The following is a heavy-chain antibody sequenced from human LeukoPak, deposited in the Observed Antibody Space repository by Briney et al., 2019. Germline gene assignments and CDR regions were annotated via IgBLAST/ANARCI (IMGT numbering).Heavy chain of an antibody. CDR2: IWYDGSNK. CDR3: ARDSGLCFYYFDY. D-gene: IGHD3-16*01. J-gene: IGHJ4*02. V-gene: IGHV3-33*01. Sequence: GRSLRLSCAASGFTFSSYGMHWVRQAPGKGLEWVAVIWYDGSNKYYADSVKGRFTISRDNSKNTLYLQMNSLRAEDTAVYYCARDSGLCFYYFDYWGQGTLVTVSS. CDR1: GFTFSSYG.